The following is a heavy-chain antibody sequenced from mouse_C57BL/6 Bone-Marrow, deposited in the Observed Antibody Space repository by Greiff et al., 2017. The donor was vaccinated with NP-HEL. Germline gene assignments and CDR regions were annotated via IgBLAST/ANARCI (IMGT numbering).Heavy chain of an antibody. V-gene: IGHV1-9*01. D-gene: IGHD2-4*01. CDR1: GYTFTGYW. CDR2: ILPGVGGT. Sequence: VQLQQSGAELMKPGASVKLSCKATGYTFTGYWIEWVKRRPGQGLWWMGKILPGVGGTNYNEKFKGKATFTADTSSNTAYMQLSSLTTEDAAIYYCAREGDYTWFAYWGQGTLVTVSA. CDR3: AREGDYTWFAY. J-gene: IGHJ3*01.